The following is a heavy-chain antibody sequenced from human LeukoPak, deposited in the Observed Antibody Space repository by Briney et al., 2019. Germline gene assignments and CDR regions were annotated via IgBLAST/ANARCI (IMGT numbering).Heavy chain of an antibody. CDR3: ARGRNYDFWSGYYTEFDY. V-gene: IGHV4-38-2*01. CDR2: IYHSGST. J-gene: IGHJ4*02. Sequence: SETLSLTCAVSGYSISSGYYWGWIRQPPGKGLEWIGSIYHSGSTYYNPSLKSRVTISVDTSKNQFSLKLSSVTAADTAVYYCARGRNYDFWSGYYTEFDYWGQGTLVTVSS. CDR1: GYSISSGYY. D-gene: IGHD3-3*01.